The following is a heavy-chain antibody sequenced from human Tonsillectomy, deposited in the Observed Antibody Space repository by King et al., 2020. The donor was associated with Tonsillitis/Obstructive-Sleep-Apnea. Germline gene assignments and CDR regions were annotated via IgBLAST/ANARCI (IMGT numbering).Heavy chain of an antibody. Sequence: VQLVQSGSELKKPGASVKVSCKASGYTFTSYAMNWVRQAPGQGLEWMGWINTNTGNPTYAQGFTGRFVFSLDTSVSTAYLQISSLKAEDTSVFYCARDRDDTEMTTVTTGGDFWGPGTLGPVSP. J-gene: IGHJ4*02. D-gene: IGHD4-17*01. CDR1: GYTFTSYA. CDR2: INTNTGNP. V-gene: IGHV7-4-1*02. CDR3: ARDRDDTEMTTVTTGGDF.